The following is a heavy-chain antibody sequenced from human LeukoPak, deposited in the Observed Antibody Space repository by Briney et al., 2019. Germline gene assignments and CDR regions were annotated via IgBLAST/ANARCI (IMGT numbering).Heavy chain of an antibody. CDR2: IYYSGST. D-gene: IGHD1-26*01. V-gene: IGHV4-59*01. J-gene: IGHJ4*02. CDR3: ASQSGSYSFDY. Sequence: SETLSLTCTVSGGSISSYYWSWIRQPPGKGLEWIGYIYYSGSTNYNPSLKSRVTMSVDTSKNQFSLKLSSVTAADTAVYYCASQSGSYSFDYWGQGTLVTVSS. CDR1: GGSISSYY.